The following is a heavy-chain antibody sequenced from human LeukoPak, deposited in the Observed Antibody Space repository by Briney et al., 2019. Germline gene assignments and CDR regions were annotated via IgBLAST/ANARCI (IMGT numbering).Heavy chain of an antibody. J-gene: IGHJ6*02. CDR1: GGSISSYY. D-gene: IGHD6-13*01. V-gene: IGHV4-4*07. CDR3: ARGVGTLLYYYYYGMDV. Sequence: SETLSLTCTVSGGSISSYYWSWIRQPAGKGLEWIGRIYTSGSTNYNPSLKSRVTMSVDTSKNQFSLKLSSVTAADTAVYYCARGVGTLLYYYYYGMDVWGQGTTVTVSS. CDR2: IYTSGST.